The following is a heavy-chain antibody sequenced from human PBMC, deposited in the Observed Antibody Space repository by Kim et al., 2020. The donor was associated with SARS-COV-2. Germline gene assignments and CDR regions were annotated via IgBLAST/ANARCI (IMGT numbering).Heavy chain of an antibody. J-gene: IGHJ1*01. D-gene: IGHD3-22*01. CDR3: ARDGGSRGRGSYYDCDH. V-gene: IGHV3-20*01. Sequence: GGSLRLSCAASGFTFDDYGMSWVRQAPGKGLEWVSGINWNGGSTGYADSVKGRFTISSDNAKNSLYLQMNSLRAEDTVLYHCARDGGSRGRGSYYDCDHWGRGTRDTVPT. CDR2: INWNGGST. CDR1: GFTFDDYG.